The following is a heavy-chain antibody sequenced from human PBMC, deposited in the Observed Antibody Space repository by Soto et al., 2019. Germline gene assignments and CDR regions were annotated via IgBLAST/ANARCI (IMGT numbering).Heavy chain of an antibody. Sequence: EVQLVESGGGLAQPGGSLRLSCAASGFTLSSDAMDWVRQAPGKGLEYVSGISSNGIGTYYANSVKGRFTISRDNSKNTVSLQMDSLRPEDMAVAYCARRARADYYYMDVWGKGTTVTVS. V-gene: IGHV3-64*01. CDR1: GFTLSSDA. D-gene: IGHD6-6*01. J-gene: IGHJ6*03. CDR2: ISSNGIGT. CDR3: ARRARADYYYMDV.